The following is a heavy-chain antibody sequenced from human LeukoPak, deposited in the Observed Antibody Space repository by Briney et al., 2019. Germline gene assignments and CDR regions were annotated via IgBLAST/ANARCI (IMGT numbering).Heavy chain of an antibody. D-gene: IGHD2-15*01. CDR3: ARVPGIVENWFDP. CDR1: GGSISSGGYY. J-gene: IGHJ5*02. CDR2: IYYSGST. Sequence: PSETLSLTCTVSGGSISSGGYYWSWIRQHPGKGVEWIGYIYYSGSTYYNPSLKSRVTISVDTSKNQFSLKLSSVTAADTAVYYCARVPGIVENWFDPWGQGTLVTVSS. V-gene: IGHV4-31*03.